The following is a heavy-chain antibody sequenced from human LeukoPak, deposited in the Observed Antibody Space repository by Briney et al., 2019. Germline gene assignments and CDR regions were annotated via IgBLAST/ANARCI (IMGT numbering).Heavy chain of an antibody. V-gene: IGHV1-24*01. D-gene: IGHD1-20*01. Sequence: ASVKVSCKVSGYTLTELSMHWVRQAPGKGLEWMGGFDPEDGETIYAQKFQGRVTMTEDTSTDTAYMELSSLRSEDTAVYYCATPRITGTFNWFDPWGQGTLVTVSS. CDR3: ATPRITGTFNWFDP. CDR1: GYTLTELS. J-gene: IGHJ5*02. CDR2: FDPEDGET.